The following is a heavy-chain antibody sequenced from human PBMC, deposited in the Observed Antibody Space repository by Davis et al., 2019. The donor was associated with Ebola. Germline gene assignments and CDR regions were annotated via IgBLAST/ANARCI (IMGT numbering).Heavy chain of an antibody. CDR1: GYTFTSYD. CDR3: ARDSAAAGYYYYMDV. J-gene: IGHJ6*03. D-gene: IGHD6-13*01. CDR2: MNPNSGNT. V-gene: IGHV1-8*03. Sequence: ASVKVSCKASGYTFTSYDINWVRQATGQGLEWMGWMNPNSGNTGYAQKFQGRVTITADKSTSTAYMELSSLRSEDTAVYYCARDSAAAGYYYYMDVWGKGTTVTVSS.